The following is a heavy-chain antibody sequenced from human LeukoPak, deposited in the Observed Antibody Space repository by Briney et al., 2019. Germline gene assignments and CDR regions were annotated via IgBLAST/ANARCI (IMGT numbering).Heavy chain of an antibody. V-gene: IGHV4-39*01. CDR2: IYYSGST. D-gene: IGHD3-10*01. CDR1: GGSISSSSYY. Sequence: SETLSLTCTVSGGSISSSSYYWGWIRQPPGKGLEWIGSIYYSGSTYYNPSLKSRATISVDTSKNQFSLKLSSVTAADTAVYYCARHVGAPGAMVRGVIIYYYYYMDVWGKGTTVTISS. CDR3: ARHVGAPGAMVRGVIIYYYYYMDV. J-gene: IGHJ6*03.